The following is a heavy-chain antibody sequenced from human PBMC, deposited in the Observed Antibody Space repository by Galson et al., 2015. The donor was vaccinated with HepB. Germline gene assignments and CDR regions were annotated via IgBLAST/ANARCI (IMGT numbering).Heavy chain of an antibody. D-gene: IGHD3-16*01. J-gene: IGHJ4*02. CDR2: ISSSSSYT. Sequence: SLRLSCAASGFTFSDYYVSWIRQAPGKGLEWVSYISSSSSYTTYADSVKGRFTISRDNAKNSLYLQMNSLRAEDTAVYYCARDLGPNLYYFDYWGQGTLVTVSS. CDR3: ARDLGPNLYYFDY. V-gene: IGHV3-11*06. CDR1: GFTFSDYY.